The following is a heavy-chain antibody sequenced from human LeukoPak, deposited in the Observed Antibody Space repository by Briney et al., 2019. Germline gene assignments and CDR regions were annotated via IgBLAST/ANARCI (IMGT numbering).Heavy chain of an antibody. CDR1: GFTVSSTY. CDR3: GRLST. J-gene: IGHJ5*02. D-gene: IGHD2-2*01. Sequence: GGSLRLSCAVSGFTVSSTYVNWVRQAPGKGLEWVSVIDSGGGTFYADSVKGRFTISRHNSKNTLYLQMNSLRAEDTAVYYCGRLSTWGQGTLVTVSS. CDR2: IDSGGGT. V-gene: IGHV3-53*04.